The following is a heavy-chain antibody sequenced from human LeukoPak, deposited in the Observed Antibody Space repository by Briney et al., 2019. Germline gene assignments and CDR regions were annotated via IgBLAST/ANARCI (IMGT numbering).Heavy chain of an antibody. CDR3: AKEKEGYSSGWYVDS. D-gene: IGHD6-19*01. CDR1: GFTFSSYA. V-gene: IGHV3-23*01. Sequence: GGSLRLSCAASGFTFSSYAMSWVRQAPGKGLEWVSAISGSGTSTYYADSVKGRFTISRDNSKNTLYLQMNSLRAEDTAVYYCAKEKEGYSSGWYVDSWGQGALVTVSS. J-gene: IGHJ4*02. CDR2: ISGSGTST.